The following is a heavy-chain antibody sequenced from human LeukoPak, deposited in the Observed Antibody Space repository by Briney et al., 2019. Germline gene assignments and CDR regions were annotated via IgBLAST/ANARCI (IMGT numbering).Heavy chain of an antibody. CDR1: GYSFTSYW. J-gene: IGHJ6*02. D-gene: IGHD1-26*01. V-gene: IGHV5-51*01. CDR3: ERRKWELHSDLSYYYGMDV. Sequence: GESLKISRKGSGYSFTSYWIGWVRQMPGKGLEWMGIIYPGDSDTRYSPSFQCQVTISADKAISTAYLQWSSLKASDTAMYYCERRKWELHSDLSYYYGMDVWGQGNTVTVSS. CDR2: IYPGDSDT.